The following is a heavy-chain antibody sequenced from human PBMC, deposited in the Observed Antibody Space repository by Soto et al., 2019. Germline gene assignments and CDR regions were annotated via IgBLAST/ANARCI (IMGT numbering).Heavy chain of an antibody. CDR2: SIPFFGTP. J-gene: IGHJ4*02. V-gene: IGHV1-69*06. CDR1: GGTFSNYA. Sequence: QLVQSGAEVKKPGSSVKVSCKTSGGTFSNYAISWVRQAPGQGLEWMGGSIPFFGTPNYAQNFQGRVTITADKSTSTAYMELSSLRPDDTAVYYCAKDTGGYYSHFDSWGQGTLVTVSS. D-gene: IGHD3-3*01. CDR3: AKDTGGYYSHFDS.